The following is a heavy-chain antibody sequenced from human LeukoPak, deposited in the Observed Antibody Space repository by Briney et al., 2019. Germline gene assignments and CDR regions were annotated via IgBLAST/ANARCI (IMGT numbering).Heavy chain of an antibody. CDR1: GFTFSNYA. J-gene: IGHJ4*02. Sequence: PGGSLRLSCAPSGFTFSNYAMSWVRQAPGKGLEWVSATTGSGDNTYYADSVKGRFTISRDNSENTLYLQMNSLRAEDTAVYYCAKGRGRDGYNSLDYWGQGTLATVSS. D-gene: IGHD5-24*01. CDR3: AKGRGRDGYNSLDY. V-gene: IGHV3-23*01. CDR2: TTGSGDNT.